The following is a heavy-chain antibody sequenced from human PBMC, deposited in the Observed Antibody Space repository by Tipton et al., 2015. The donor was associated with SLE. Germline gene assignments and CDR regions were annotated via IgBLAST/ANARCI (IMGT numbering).Heavy chain of an antibody. CDR1: GFTFSGSA. D-gene: IGHD5-18*01. V-gene: IGHV3-73*01. CDR2: IRSKANSYAT. Sequence: SLRLSCAASGFTFSGSAMHWVRQASGKGLEWVGRIRSKANSYATAYAASVKGRFTISRDDSKNTAYLQMNSLKTEDTAVYYCTRHVPTAPLLFDSWGQGTIVAVSS. J-gene: IGHJ3*02. CDR3: TRHVPTAPLLFDS.